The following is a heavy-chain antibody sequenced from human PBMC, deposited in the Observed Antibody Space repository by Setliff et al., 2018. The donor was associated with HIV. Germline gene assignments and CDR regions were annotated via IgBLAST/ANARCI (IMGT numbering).Heavy chain of an antibody. V-gene: IGHV1-3*01. J-gene: IGHJ4*01. D-gene: IGHD3-10*01. CDR2: INVGNGDT. CDR1: GGTFNNYA. CDR3: ARGALLAVFDFDH. Sequence: ASVKVSCKASGGTFNNYAISWVRQAPGQSLEWMGWINVGNGDTKYSQDLQGRITITRDTSANTAYMELSRLRSDDTAVYFCARGALLAVFDFDHWGHGTLVTV.